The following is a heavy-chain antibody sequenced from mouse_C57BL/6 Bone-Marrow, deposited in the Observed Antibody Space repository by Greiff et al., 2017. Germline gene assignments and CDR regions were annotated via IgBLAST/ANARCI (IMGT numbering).Heavy chain of an antibody. D-gene: IGHD2-3*01. V-gene: IGHV5-12*01. CDR2: ISNGGGST. CDR3: ARRGYDGYYDYAMDY. J-gene: IGHJ4*01. Sequence: DVMLVESGGGLVQPGGSLKLSCAASGFTFSDYYMYWVRQTPEKRLEWVAYISNGGGSTYYPDTVKGRFTISRDNAKNPLYLQMSRLKSEDTAMYYCARRGYDGYYDYAMDYWGQGTSVTVSS. CDR1: GFTFSDYY.